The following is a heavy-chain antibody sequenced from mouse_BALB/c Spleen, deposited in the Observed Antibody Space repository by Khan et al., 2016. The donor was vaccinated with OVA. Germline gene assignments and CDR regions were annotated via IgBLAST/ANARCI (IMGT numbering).Heavy chain of an antibody. CDR3: TRLAYYYNSEGFAY. CDR2: ISTGGHYT. V-gene: IGHV5-6*01. Sequence: EVQLVESGGDLVKPGGSLKLSCAVSGFTFSTYGMSWVRQTPDMRLEWVATISTGGHYTYYPDSVKGRFTISRDNAMNTLYLQMSILKSEDTAIYYGTRLAYYYNSEGFAYWGQGTLVAVSA. J-gene: IGHJ3*01. CDR1: GFTFSTYG. D-gene: IGHD1-1*01.